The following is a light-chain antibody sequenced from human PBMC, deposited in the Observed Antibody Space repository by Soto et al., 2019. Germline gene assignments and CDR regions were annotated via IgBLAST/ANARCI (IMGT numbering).Light chain of an antibody. CDR2: DVS. J-gene: IGLJ2*01. CDR3: SSYTSSSTLV. Sequence: QLVLTQPASVSGSPGQSITISCTGTSSDVGGYNYVSWYQQHPGKAPKLMIYDVSNRPSGASNRFSGSKSGNTASLTISGLQAEDEADYYCSSYTSSSTLVFGGGTKLTVL. V-gene: IGLV2-14*01. CDR1: SSDVGGYNY.